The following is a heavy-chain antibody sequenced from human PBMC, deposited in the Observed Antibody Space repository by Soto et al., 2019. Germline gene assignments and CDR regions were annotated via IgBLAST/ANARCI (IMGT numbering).Heavy chain of an antibody. CDR2: IYYSGST. V-gene: IGHV4-61*01. CDR3: ARDGASYQTLAFDYYYGMDV. J-gene: IGHJ6*02. D-gene: IGHD2-2*01. Sequence: SETLSLTCTVSGGSVSSGSYYWSWIRQPPGKGLGWIGYIYYSGSTNYNPSLKSRVTISVDTSKNQFSLKLSSVTAADTAVYYCARDGASYQTLAFDYYYGMDVWGQGTTVTVSS. CDR1: GGSVSSGSYY.